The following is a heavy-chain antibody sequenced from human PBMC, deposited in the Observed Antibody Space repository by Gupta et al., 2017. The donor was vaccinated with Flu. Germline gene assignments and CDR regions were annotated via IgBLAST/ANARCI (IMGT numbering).Heavy chain of an antibody. D-gene: IGHD6-6*01. J-gene: IGHJ4*02. Sequence: APGKGREWVGHIKDTSEGGTTEYAAPVRGRFTISRDDSKNTLYLQMNSLKTEDTAVYYCTREGRGGSSASDYWGQGTLVTVSS. V-gene: IGHV3-15*01. CDR3: TREGRGGSSASDY. CDR2: IKDTSEGGTT.